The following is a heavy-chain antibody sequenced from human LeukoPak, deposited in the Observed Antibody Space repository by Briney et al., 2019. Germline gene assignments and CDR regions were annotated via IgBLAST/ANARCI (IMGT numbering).Heavy chain of an antibody. D-gene: IGHD3-9*01. CDR3: AGRGQRYFRD. V-gene: IGHV4-39*01. CDR1: GGSISGSRRY. J-gene: IGHJ1*01. Sequence: PSETLSLTCNVSGGSISGSRRYWGWVRQPSGGGLEWIGSIRYIGTTYYNPSLQSRLTISVDTSKNQFSLTLSSATAADTAVYYCAGRGQRYFRDWGQGTLVTVSS. CDR2: IRYIGTT.